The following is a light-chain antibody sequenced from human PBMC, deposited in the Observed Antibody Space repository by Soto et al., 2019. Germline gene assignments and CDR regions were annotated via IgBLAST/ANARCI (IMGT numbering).Light chain of an antibody. CDR1: QSVTSSY. V-gene: IGKV3-20*01. J-gene: IGKJ1*01. Sequence: EIVLTQSPGTLSLSPGERATLSCRASQSVTSSYLAWYQVKPGQAPRLLIYGASSRATGNPDGLSGSGSGTDFTLTISRLDPEDFAVYFCQQYGSSPRTFGQGTKVDIK. CDR3: QQYGSSPRT. CDR2: GAS.